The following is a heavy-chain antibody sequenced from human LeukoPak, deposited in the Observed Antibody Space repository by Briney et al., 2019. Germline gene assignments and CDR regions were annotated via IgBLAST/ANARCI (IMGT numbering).Heavy chain of an antibody. D-gene: IGHD6-25*01. V-gene: IGHV3-15*01. CDR3: TGGITAAGHTIDY. Sequence: PGGSLRLSCAASGFTFSNAWMSWVRQAPGKGLEWVGRIKSKTDGATTDYAAPVKGRFTISRDDSKNTLYLQMNSLKTEDTAVYFCTGGITAAGHTIDYWGQGTLVTVSS. CDR2: IKSKTDGATT. J-gene: IGHJ4*02. CDR1: GFTFSNAW.